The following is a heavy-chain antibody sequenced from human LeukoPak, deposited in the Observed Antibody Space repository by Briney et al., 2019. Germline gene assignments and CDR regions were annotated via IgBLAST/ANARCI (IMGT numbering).Heavy chain of an antibody. J-gene: IGHJ3*02. Sequence: PSETLSLTCTVSGYSISSGYYWGWIRQPPGKGLEWIGSIYHSGSTYYNPSLESRVTISVDTSKNQFSLKLSSVTAADTAVYYCARVDAAFDIWGQGTMVTVSS. CDR1: GYSISSGYY. CDR3: ARVDAAFDI. V-gene: IGHV4-38-2*02. CDR2: IYHSGST.